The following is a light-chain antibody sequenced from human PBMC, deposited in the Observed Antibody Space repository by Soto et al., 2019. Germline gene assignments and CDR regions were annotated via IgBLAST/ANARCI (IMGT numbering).Light chain of an antibody. CDR2: GAS. J-gene: IGKJ5*01. CDR1: QSVSSNY. Sequence: EIVLTQSPATLSLSPGERATLSCRASQSVSSNYLAWYQQKPGQAPRLLIYGASSRATGIPDRFSGGGSGTDFTLTISRLEPEDFAVYYCQQYRSSPPITFGQGTRLEI. V-gene: IGKV3-20*01. CDR3: QQYRSSPPIT.